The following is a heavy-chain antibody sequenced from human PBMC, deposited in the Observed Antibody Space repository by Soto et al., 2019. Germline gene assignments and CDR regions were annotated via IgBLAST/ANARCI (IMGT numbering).Heavy chain of an antibody. D-gene: IGHD1-7*01. V-gene: IGHV3-30-3*01. CDR1: GFTFSSYA. Sequence: QVQLLESGGGVVQPGMSLRLSCAASGFTFSSYAMHWVRQAPGKGLEWVAGISYDGSNKYYADSVKGRFTISRDNSKNTLYLQMNSLRAEDTAVYYCARNNWNLFDYWGQGTLVTVSS. CDR2: ISYDGSNK. J-gene: IGHJ4*02. CDR3: ARNNWNLFDY.